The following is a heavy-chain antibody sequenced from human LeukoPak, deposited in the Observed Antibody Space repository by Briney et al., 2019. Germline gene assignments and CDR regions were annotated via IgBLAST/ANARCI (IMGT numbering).Heavy chain of an antibody. CDR2: INPNSGGT. Sequence: AXXXVSCKASGYTFTGYYMHWVRQAPGQGLEGVGRINPNSGGTNYAQKFQGRVTMTRETSISTAYMELSRLRSDDTAVYYCARSAWLVQDYWGQGTLVPVSS. V-gene: IGHV1-2*06. J-gene: IGHJ4*02. D-gene: IGHD6-19*01. CDR3: ARSAWLVQDY. CDR1: GYTFTGYY.